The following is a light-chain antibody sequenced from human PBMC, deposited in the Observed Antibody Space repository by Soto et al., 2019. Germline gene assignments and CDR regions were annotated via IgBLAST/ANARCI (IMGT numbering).Light chain of an antibody. V-gene: IGKV3-15*01. J-gene: IGKJ2*01. CDR3: QQSTNWPYT. CDR2: GAS. CDR1: QSVSDN. Sequence: EIVMTQSPATLSVSPGERVTLSCRASQSVSDNLAWYQQKPGQAPRLLIYGASTRATTIPARFSGSGSGTDFTLTISSLQSEDFAVYCCQQSTNWPYTFGQGTKLDIK.